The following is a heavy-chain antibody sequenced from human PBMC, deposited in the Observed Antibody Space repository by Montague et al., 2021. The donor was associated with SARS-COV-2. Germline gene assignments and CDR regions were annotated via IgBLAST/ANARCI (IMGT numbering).Heavy chain of an antibody. J-gene: IGHJ4*02. Sequence: PALVKPTQTLTLTCTFSGFSLSTSGMRASWIRQPPGKALEWLARXDWDDDKFYSTSLKTRLTISKDTSKNQVVLTMTNMDPVDTATYYCARSYYDILTAYYTPFDYGGKGTLVTVSS. CDR2: XDWDDDK. CDR1: GFSLSTSGMR. V-gene: IGHV2-70*04. CDR3: ARSYYDILTAYYTPFDY. D-gene: IGHD3-9*01.